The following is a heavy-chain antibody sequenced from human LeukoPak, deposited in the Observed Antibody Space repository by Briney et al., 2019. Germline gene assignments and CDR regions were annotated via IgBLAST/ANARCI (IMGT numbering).Heavy chain of an antibody. D-gene: IGHD3-3*01. J-gene: IGHJ6*03. Sequence: GGSLRLSCAASGFTLSTYSLNWVRQAPGKGLEWVSSISSSSLYIYYADSVKGRFTISRDNAKNSLYLQMNSLRAEDTALYYCARGGITIFGVVSYMDVWGKGTTVTVSS. V-gene: IGHV3-21*04. CDR3: ARGGITIFGVVSYMDV. CDR1: GFTLSTYS. CDR2: ISSSSLYI.